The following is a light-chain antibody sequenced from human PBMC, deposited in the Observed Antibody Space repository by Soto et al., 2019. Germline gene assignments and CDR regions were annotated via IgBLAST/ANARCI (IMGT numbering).Light chain of an antibody. CDR2: AAS. CDR1: QGISVH. Sequence: GDTVTITCRASQGISVHLNWYQQKPGKVPKLLIYAASNLHSGVPSRFGGSGSETDFALTISSLQPEDFATYYCQQSYIPPYTFGQGTRLEIK. J-gene: IGKJ2*01. V-gene: IGKV1-39*01. CDR3: QQSYIPPYT.